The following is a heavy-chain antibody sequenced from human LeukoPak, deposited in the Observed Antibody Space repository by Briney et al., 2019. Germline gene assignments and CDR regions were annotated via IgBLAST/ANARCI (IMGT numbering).Heavy chain of an antibody. Sequence: SETLSLTCTVSGGSISSYSWSWIRQSPGKGLEWIAYINYSGSTNYNPSLKSRVSISVDTSKNQFSLELSSVTAADTAVYYCAGGRVWLAFDSWGQGTLVTVPS. CDR2: INYSGST. V-gene: IGHV4-59*01. CDR1: GGSISSYS. D-gene: IGHD5-18*01. CDR3: AGGRVWLAFDS. J-gene: IGHJ4*02.